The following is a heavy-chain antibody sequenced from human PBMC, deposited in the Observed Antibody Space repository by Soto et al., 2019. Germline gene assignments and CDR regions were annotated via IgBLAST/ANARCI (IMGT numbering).Heavy chain of an antibody. CDR3: ARDLPADIVATLNFDY. V-gene: IGHV3-48*02. CDR1: GFTFSSYS. J-gene: IGHJ4*02. CDR2: ISSSSTI. D-gene: IGHD5-12*01. Sequence: PGGSLRLSCAASGFTFSSYSMNWVRQAPGKGLEWVSYISSSSTIYYADSVKGRFTISRDNAKNSLYLQMNSLRDEDTAVYYCARDLPADIVATLNFDYWGQGTLVTVSS.